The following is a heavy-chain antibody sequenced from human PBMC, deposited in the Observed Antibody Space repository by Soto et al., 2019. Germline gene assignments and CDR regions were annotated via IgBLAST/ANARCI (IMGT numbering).Heavy chain of an antibody. CDR1: GYTFTSYA. D-gene: IGHD3-22*01. J-gene: IGHJ4*02. V-gene: IGHV1-3*01. CDR2: INAGNGNT. CDR3: ARGDYYDIHDY. Sequence: QVQLVQSGAEVKKPGASVKVSCKASGYTFTSYAIHWVRQAPGQRLEWMGWINAGNGNTKYSQKFQGRVTISRDTSASTAYMELSSLRSEDTAVHYCARGDYYDIHDYWGQGTLVTVSS.